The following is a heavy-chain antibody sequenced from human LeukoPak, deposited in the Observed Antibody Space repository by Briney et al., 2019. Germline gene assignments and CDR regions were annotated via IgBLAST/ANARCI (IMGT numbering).Heavy chain of an antibody. V-gene: IGHV3-49*03. D-gene: IGHD1-26*01. CDR1: GFTFGDYA. CDR2: IRSKAYGGTT. CDR3: TRDESEVGATLTHAFDI. J-gene: IGHJ3*02. Sequence: GGSLRLSCTASGFTFGDYAMSWFRQAPGKGLEWVGFIRSKAYGGTTEYAASVKGRFTISRDDSKSIAYLQMNSLKTEDTAVYYCTRDESEVGATLTHAFDIWGQGTMVTVSS.